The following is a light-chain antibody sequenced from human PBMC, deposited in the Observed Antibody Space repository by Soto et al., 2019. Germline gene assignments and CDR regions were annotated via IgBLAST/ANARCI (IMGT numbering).Light chain of an antibody. CDR3: GAWDDSLNVYV. CDR2: DDN. V-gene: IGLV1-51*01. Sequence: QSGLTQPPSVSAAPGQDVTISCSESSSNLAYNSLSWYQQLPGTAPKLLIYDDNKRPSGIPARFSGSKSGTSATLGITGLETGDEADYYCGAWDDSLNVYVFGSGTKVTVL. CDR1: SSNLAYNS. J-gene: IGLJ1*01.